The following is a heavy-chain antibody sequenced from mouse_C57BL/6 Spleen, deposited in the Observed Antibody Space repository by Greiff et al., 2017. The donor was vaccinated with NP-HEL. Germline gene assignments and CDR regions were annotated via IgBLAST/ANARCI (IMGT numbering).Heavy chain of an antibody. Sequence: EVMLVESGGDLVKPGGSLKLSCAASGFTFSSYGMSWVRQTPDKRLEWVATISSGGSYTYYPDSVKGRFTISRDNAKNTLYLQMSSLKSEDTAMYYCARHGDGRYFDYWGQGTTLTVSS. CDR3: ARHGDGRYFDY. CDR2: ISSGGSYT. V-gene: IGHV5-6*01. J-gene: IGHJ2*01. D-gene: IGHD1-1*02. CDR1: GFTFSSYG.